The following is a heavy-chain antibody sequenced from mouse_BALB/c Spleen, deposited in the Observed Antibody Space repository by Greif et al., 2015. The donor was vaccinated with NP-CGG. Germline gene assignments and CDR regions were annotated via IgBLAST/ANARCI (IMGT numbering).Heavy chain of an antibody. Sequence: EVMLVESGGGLVQPGGSRKLSCAASGFTFSSFGMHWVRQAPEKGLEWVAYISSGSSTIYYADTVKGRFTISRDNPKNTLFLQMTSLRSEDTAMYYCARSGYGNVYAMDYWGQGTSVIVSS. CDR1: GFTFSSFG. J-gene: IGHJ4*01. CDR2: ISSGSSTI. CDR3: ARSGYGNVYAMDY. V-gene: IGHV5-17*02. D-gene: IGHD2-10*02.